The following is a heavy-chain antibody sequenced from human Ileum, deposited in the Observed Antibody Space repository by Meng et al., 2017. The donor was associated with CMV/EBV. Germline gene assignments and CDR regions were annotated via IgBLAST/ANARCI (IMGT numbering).Heavy chain of an antibody. J-gene: IGHJ3*02. Sequence: ESLKISCTVSGGSIINYYWSWIRQTPGRGLEWLGYVYSSGSTNYNPSLSSRVTMSVDTSKNAFSLKLSSVTAADTAVYYCVRYRRDGNKYTLDIWGQGTMVTVSS. CDR2: VYSSGST. D-gene: IGHD5-24*01. CDR1: GGSIINYY. V-gene: IGHV4-59*01. CDR3: VRYRRDGNKYTLDI.